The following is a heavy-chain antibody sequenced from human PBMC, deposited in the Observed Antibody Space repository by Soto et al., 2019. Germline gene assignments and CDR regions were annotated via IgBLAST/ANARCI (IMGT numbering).Heavy chain of an antibody. CDR3: ARPKGIAPAIWYFDL. D-gene: IGHD6-13*01. Sequence: WSWIRQPPGKGLEWIGYVYHSGKTDSNPSLKSRVTISMDTSRNQISLSLTSVTAADTAFYYCARPKGIAPAIWYFDLWGRGTLVTVS. CDR2: VYHSGKT. V-gene: IGHV4-59*08. J-gene: IGHJ2*01.